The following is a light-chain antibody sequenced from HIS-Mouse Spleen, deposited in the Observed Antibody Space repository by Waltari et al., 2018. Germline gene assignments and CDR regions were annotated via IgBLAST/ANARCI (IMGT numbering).Light chain of an antibody. V-gene: IGLV3-21*03. J-gene: IGLJ2*01. CDR3: QVWDSSSDHRV. Sequence: SYVLTQPPSVSVAPGKTARLTCGGNNLGSKSVHRYQQKPGQAPVLVVYDDSDRPSGIPERFSGSNSGNTATLTISRVEAGDEADYYCQVWDSSSDHRVFGGGTKLTVL. CDR1: NLGSKS. CDR2: DDS.